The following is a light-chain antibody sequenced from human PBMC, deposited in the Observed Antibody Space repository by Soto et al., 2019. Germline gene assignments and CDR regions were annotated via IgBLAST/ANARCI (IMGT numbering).Light chain of an antibody. Sequence: QSVLTQPASVSGSPGQSITISCXXTSXXIGAYNFVSWYQQHPGKAPKLMLYDVNIRPSGVSNRFSGSKSGNTASLTISGLQAEDEADYYCTSWTTSTTMIFGGGTKLTVL. CDR2: DVN. CDR1: SXXIGAYNF. J-gene: IGLJ2*01. CDR3: TSWTTSTTMI. V-gene: IGLV2-14*03.